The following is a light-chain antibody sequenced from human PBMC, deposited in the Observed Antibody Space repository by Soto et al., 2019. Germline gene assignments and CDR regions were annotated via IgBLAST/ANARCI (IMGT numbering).Light chain of an antibody. J-gene: IGKJ1*01. CDR2: DAS. CDR1: HNVSNW. CDR3: QQYHIYSGT. Sequence: DIQMTQSPSTLSASVGDRVTITCRASHNVSNWLAWYQQKPGKAPKVLIYDASILESGVPPRFSGSGSGTEFTLTINSLQPDDFATYYCQQYHIYSGTFGQGTKVDIK. V-gene: IGKV1-5*01.